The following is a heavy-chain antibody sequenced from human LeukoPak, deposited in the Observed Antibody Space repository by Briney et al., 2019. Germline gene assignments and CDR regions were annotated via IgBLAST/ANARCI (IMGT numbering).Heavy chain of an antibody. D-gene: IGHD6-19*01. V-gene: IGHV3-23*01. J-gene: IGHJ4*02. CDR2: ISGSGGST. CDR3: AKIWSIAVAGTRGDYYFDY. CDR1: GFTFTNYA. Sequence: GGSLRLSCAASGFTFTNYAMSWVRQAPGKGLEWVSVISGSGGSTYYADSVKGRFTISRDNSKNTLYLQMNSLRAEDTAVYYCAKIWSIAVAGTRGDYYFDYWGQGTLVTVSS.